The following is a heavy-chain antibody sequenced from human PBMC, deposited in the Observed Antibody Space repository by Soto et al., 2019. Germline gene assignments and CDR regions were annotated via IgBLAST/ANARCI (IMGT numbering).Heavy chain of an antibody. CDR2: IYYSGST. V-gene: IGHV4-59*12. CDR1: GGSISSYY. J-gene: IGHJ5*02. Sequence: TSETLSLTCTVSGGSISSYYWSWIRQPPGKGLEWIGYIYYSGSTYYNPSLRSRVTISVDRSRTQFSLKMSSVTAADTAVYYCARGRVVVPAAVMFNCLDPWGQGALVTVSS. CDR3: ARGRVVVPAAVMFNCLDP. D-gene: IGHD2-2*01.